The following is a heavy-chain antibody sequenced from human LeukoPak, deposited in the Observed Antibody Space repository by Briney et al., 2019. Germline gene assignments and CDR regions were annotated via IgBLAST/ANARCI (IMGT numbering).Heavy chain of an antibody. CDR3: ARALESSSWYEGYYFDY. J-gene: IGHJ4*02. D-gene: IGHD6-13*01. CDR2: IYYSGST. CDR1: GGSISSSNW. V-gene: IGHV4-61*01. Sequence: PSETLSLTCAVSGGSISSSNWWSWIRQPPGKGLEWIGYIYYSGSTNYNPSLKSRVTISVDTSKNQFSLKLSSVTAADTAVYYCARALESSSWYEGYYFDYWGQGTLVTVSS.